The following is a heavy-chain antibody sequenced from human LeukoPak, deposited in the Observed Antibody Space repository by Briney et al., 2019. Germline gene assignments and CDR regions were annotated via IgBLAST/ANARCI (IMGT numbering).Heavy chain of an antibody. CDR2: IRYDGSNK. CDR3: AKDRGLYYYDSSGYLDY. CDR1: GFTFSDYH. V-gene: IGHV3-30*02. Sequence: GGSLRLSCAASGFTFSDYHMTWIRQAPGKGLEWVAFIRYDGSNKYYADSVKGRFTISRDNSKNTLYLQMNSLRAEDTAVYYCAKDRGLYYYDSSGYLDYWGQGTLVTVSS. J-gene: IGHJ4*02. D-gene: IGHD3-22*01.